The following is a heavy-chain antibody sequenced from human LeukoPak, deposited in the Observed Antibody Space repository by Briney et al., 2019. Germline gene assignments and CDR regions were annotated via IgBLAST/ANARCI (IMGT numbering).Heavy chain of an antibody. Sequence: GGSLRLSCAASGFTFSSYEMNWVRQAPGKGLEWVSYISSSGSTIYYADSVKGRFTISRDNAKNSLYLQMNSLRAEDTAVYYCARALLGYCSSTSCYGHYYYYGMDVWSKGTTVTVSS. CDR3: ARALLGYCSSTSCYGHYYYYGMDV. D-gene: IGHD2-2*01. CDR1: GFTFSSYE. CDR2: ISSSGSTI. V-gene: IGHV3-48*03. J-gene: IGHJ6*04.